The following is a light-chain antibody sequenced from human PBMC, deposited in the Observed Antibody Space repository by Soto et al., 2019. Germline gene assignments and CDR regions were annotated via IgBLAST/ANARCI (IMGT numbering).Light chain of an antibody. Sequence: EIVMTQSPATLSVSPGERATLSCRASQSVNIYLAWYQQKPGQAPRLLIFGASYRATGIPARFSGSGSGTEFHLTLIRVQYEDFAVHCCNYYDAWLRHTFGEAKNVEIQ. V-gene: IGKV3D-15*01. CDR1: QSVNIY. CDR2: GAS. J-gene: IGKJ4*01. CDR3: NYYDAWLRHT.